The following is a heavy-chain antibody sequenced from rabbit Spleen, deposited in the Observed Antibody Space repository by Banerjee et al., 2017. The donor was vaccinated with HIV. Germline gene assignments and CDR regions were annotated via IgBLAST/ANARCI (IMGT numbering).Heavy chain of an antibody. V-gene: IGHV1S40*01. Sequence: QQLVESGGGLVKPGASLTLTCKASGFDFSRGYDMCWVRQAPGKGLEWIGCIYTGNVKTYYASWAKGRFTISKTSSTTVTLQMTSLTAADTATYFCAREASSGWGVVSFYFNLWGQGTLVTVS. D-gene: IGHD4-1*01. J-gene: IGHJ4*01. CDR3: AREASSGWGVVSFYFNL. CDR2: IYTGNVKT. CDR1: GFDFSRGYD.